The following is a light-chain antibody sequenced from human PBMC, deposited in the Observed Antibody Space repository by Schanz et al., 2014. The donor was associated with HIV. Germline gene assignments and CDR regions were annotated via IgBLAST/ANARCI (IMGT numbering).Light chain of an antibody. J-gene: IGLJ3*02. CDR3: AGWDDSLNVWV. V-gene: IGLV1-44*01. CDR2: NTY. CDR1: SSNIGINT. Sequence: QSVLTQPPSASGTPGQRVTISCSGSSSNIGINTVNWYQHLPGTAPKLLIYNTYHRPSGVPDRFSGSGSGTSASLAISGLQSEDEADYYCAGWDDSLNVWVFGGGTKLTVL.